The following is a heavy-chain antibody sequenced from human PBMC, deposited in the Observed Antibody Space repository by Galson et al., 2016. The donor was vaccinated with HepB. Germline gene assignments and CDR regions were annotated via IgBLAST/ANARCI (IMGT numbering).Heavy chain of an antibody. CDR3: ALPTVGYCIGGTCYGLEY. Sequence: SVKVSCKASGFTLSKLSMHWVRQAPDNRLEWVAGINPDSKEPDYGDTFQGRVTITEDTSTDTAYLEMKNLRSEDTAVYYCALPTVGYCIGGTCYGLEYWGQGTLVTVSS. CDR2: INPDSKEP. V-gene: IGHV1-24*01. J-gene: IGHJ4*02. CDR1: GFTLSKLS. D-gene: IGHD2-15*01.